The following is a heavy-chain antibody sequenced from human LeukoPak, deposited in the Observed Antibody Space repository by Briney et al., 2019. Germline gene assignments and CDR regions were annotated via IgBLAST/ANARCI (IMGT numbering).Heavy chain of an antibody. V-gene: IGHV3-53*01. CDR2: IYSSGST. J-gene: IGHJ3*02. Sequence: GGSLRLSCAASGFTVSSNYMSWVRQAPGKGLEWVSVIYSSGSTYYADSVKGRFTISRDNSKNTLYLQMNSLRAEDTAVYYCARGRAGYAFDIWGQGTMVTVSS. CDR1: GFTVSSNY. D-gene: IGHD6-13*01. CDR3: ARGRAGYAFDI.